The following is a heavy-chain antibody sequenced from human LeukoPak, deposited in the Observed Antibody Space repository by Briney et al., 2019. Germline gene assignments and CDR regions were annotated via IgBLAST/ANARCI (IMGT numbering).Heavy chain of an antibody. CDR1: GFTVSSIH. J-gene: IGHJ3*02. D-gene: IGHD6-13*01. CDR3: ARPEGSSSWYNAFDI. Sequence: GGSLRLSCAASGFTVSSIHMVWVRQAPGKGLEWVSVTYTGGNSYYADSVKGRFIISRDNAKNSLYLQMNSLRAEDTAVYYCARPEGSSSWYNAFDIWGQGTMVTVSS. V-gene: IGHV3-53*01. CDR2: TYTGGNS.